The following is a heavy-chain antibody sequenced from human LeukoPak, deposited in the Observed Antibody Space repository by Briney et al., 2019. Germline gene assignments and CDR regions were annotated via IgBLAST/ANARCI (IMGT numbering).Heavy chain of an antibody. CDR1: GGSFSGYY. CDR3: ARGRKVYGRFIDY. V-gene: IGHV4-34*01. CDR2: INHSGST. D-gene: IGHD1-14*01. Sequence: SETLPLTCAVYGGSFSGYYWSWIRQPPGKGLEWIGEINHSGSTNYNPSLKSRVTISVDTSKNQFSLKLSSVTAADTAVYYCARGRKVYGRFIDYWGQGTLVTVSS. J-gene: IGHJ4*02.